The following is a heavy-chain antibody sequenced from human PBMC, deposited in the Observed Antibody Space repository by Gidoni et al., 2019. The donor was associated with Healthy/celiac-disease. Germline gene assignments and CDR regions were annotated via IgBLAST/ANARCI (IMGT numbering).Heavy chain of an antibody. J-gene: IGHJ4*02. D-gene: IGHD4-17*01. Sequence: EVQLVESGGGLVKPGGSLRLSCAASGFTFSSYSMNWVRQAPGKGLEWVSSISSSSSYIYYADSLKGRFTISRDNAKTSLSLQMNSLRAEDTAVYYCARVGDYGDYYFDYWGQGTLVTVSS. CDR1: GFTFSSYS. CDR2: ISSSSSYI. CDR3: ARVGDYGDYYFDY. V-gene: IGHV3-21*01.